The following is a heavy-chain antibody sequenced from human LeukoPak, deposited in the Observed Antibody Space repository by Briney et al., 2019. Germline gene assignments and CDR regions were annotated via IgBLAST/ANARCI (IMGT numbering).Heavy chain of an antibody. J-gene: IGHJ4*02. D-gene: IGHD2-2*01. CDR1: GFTFSGSA. CDR3: TRSMPPVDY. V-gene: IGHV3-73*01. CDR2: SRSKAYNYAT. Sequence: GGSLRLSCAASGFTFSGSAMHWVRQASGEGLEWVGHSRSKAYNYATAYAASVKGRFTISRDDSKNTAYLQMNSLKTEDTAVYYCTRSMPPVDYWGQGTLVTVSS.